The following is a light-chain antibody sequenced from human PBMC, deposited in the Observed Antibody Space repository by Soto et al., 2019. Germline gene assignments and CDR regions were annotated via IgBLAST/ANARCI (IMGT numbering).Light chain of an antibody. J-gene: IGKJ4*01. CDR2: RAS. CDR3: QQYKNWPLT. Sequence: EIVLTQSPGTLSLSPGERATLSCRASQSVSSNYLAWYQQKPGQAHKVLIYRASIRATGVPDRFTGSGSGTEFTLIISSLQSEDFAVYYCQQYKNWPLTFGGGTKVDIK. V-gene: IGKV3-15*01. CDR1: QSVSSN.